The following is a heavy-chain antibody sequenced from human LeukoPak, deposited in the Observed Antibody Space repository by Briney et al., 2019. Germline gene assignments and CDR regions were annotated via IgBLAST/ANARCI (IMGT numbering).Heavy chain of an antibody. V-gene: IGHV4-59*01. CDR1: GGSISSYY. CDR3: ARDCSSTSCYGARDY. D-gene: IGHD2-2*01. CDR2: IYYSGST. Sequence: ASETLSLTCTVSGGSISSYYWSWIRQPPGKGLEWIGYIYYSGSTNYNPSLKSRVTISVDTSKNQFSLKLSSVTAADTAVYYCARDCSSTSCYGARDYWGQGTLVTVSS. J-gene: IGHJ4*02.